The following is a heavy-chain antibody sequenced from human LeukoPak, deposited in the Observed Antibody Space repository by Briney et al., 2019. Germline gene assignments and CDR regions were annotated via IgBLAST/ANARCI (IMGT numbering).Heavy chain of an antibody. CDR2: IWYDGSNK. CDR3: ARGVDYYENSGTIDY. J-gene: IGHJ4*02. D-gene: IGHD3-22*01. V-gene: IGHV3-33*08. CDR1: GFSFSDYG. Sequence: GGSLRLSCAASGFSFSDYGMHWVRQPPGKGLEWVAIIWYDGSNKTYEDSVKGRFTISRDNSKNTLYLQMNSLRAEDTAVYYCARGVDYYENSGTIDYWGQGTLVTVSS.